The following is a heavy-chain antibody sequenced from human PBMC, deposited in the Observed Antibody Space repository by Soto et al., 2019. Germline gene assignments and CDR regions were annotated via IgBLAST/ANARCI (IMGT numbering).Heavy chain of an antibody. V-gene: IGHV1-18*01. D-gene: IGHD3-10*02. Sequence: GASVKVSCKASGYTFTSYGISWVRQAPGQGLEWMGWISAYNGNTNYAQKLQGRVTMTTDTSTSTAYMELRSLRSDDTAVYYCARDRGYYVQYAVDWLDPWGQGTLVTVSS. J-gene: IGHJ5*02. CDR1: GYTFTSYG. CDR3: ARDRGYYVQYAVDWLDP. CDR2: ISAYNGNT.